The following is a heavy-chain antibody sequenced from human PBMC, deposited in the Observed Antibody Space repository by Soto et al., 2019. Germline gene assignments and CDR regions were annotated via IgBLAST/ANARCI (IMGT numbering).Heavy chain of an antibody. J-gene: IGHJ6*03. CDR1: GYTFTDYY. CDR3: ASSEAVPTTTYYYWYIDV. Sequence: QVQLVQSGAEVKKPGASVRISCKASGYTFTDYYLHWVRQAPGQGLEWMGIMNPSGGVTSYAQKFQGRVAVTRDTSTSTVYMQLSSLRSEDTAVYYCASSEAVPTTTYYYWYIDVWSKGTTVTVSS. CDR2: MNPSGGVT. V-gene: IGHV1-46*03. D-gene: IGHD2-2*01.